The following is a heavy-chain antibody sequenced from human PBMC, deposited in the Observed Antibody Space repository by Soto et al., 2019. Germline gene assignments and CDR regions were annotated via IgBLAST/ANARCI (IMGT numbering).Heavy chain of an antibody. CDR1: GGSVSSGSYY. D-gene: IGHD6-13*01. CDR3: ARRSSSWYHPFDY. Sequence: QVQLQESGPGLVKPSETLSLTCTVSGGSVSSGSYYWSWIRQPPGKGLEWIGYIYYSGSTNYNPPLKGRVTISVGKVKDQFSPELRLVAGGDTAVYYCARRSSSWYHPFDYWGQGTLVTVSS. J-gene: IGHJ4*02. CDR2: IYYSGST. V-gene: IGHV4-61*01.